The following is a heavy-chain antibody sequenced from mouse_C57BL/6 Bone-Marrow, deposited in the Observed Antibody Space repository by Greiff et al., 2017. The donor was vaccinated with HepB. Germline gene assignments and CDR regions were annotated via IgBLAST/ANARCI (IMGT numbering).Heavy chain of an antibody. CDR2: INPGSGGT. CDR1: GYAFTNYL. CDR3: ARNGITTVVATDYYAMDY. J-gene: IGHJ4*01. V-gene: IGHV1-54*01. Sequence: VKLKESGAELVRPGTSVKVSCKASGYAFTNYLIEWVKQRPGQGLEWIGVINPGSGGTNYNEKFKGKATLTADKSSSTAYMQLSSLTSEDSAVYFCARNGITTVVATDYYAMDYWGQGTSVTVSS. D-gene: IGHD1-1*01.